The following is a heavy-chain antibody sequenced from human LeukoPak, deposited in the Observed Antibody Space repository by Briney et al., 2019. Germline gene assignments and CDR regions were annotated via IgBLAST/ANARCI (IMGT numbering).Heavy chain of an antibody. J-gene: IGHJ1*01. CDR3: ARGSYSSSWYGSEYFHH. V-gene: IGHV3-74*01. CDR1: GFTFSTSW. Sequence: GGSLRLSCAASGFTFSTSWMHWVRQAPGKGLVWVSRINSDGSATTDADSVKGRFTISRDNAKNTLYLQMNSLRAEDTAVYFCARGSYSSSWYGSEYFHHWGQGTLVTVSS. D-gene: IGHD6-13*01. CDR2: INSDGSAT.